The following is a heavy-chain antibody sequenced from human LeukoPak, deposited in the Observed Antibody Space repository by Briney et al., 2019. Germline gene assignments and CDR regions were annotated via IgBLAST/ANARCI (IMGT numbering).Heavy chain of an antibody. CDR1: GFTFSRYA. CDR2: ISGSGEST. Sequence: GGSLRLSCAVSGFTFSRYAMSWVRQAPGKGLEWVSGISGSGESTYYADSVKGRFTISRDNSKNTLYLQMNSLRAEDTAVYYCARDLVLWFGELSAWGQGTLVTVSS. D-gene: IGHD3-10*01. V-gene: IGHV3-23*01. CDR3: ARDLVLWFGELSA. J-gene: IGHJ5*02.